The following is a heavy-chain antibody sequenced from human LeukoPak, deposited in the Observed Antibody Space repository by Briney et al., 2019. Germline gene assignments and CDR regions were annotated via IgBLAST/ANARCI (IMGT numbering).Heavy chain of an antibody. V-gene: IGHV4-34*01. J-gene: IGHJ5*02. D-gene: IGHD2-2*01. CDR3: ATAPVPAATSAGRWFDP. Sequence: SETLSLTCAVYGGSFSGYYWNWIRQPPGKGLEWIGEINHGGSTNYNPSLKSRVTISVDTSKNQFSLKLNSLTAADTAVYYCATAPVPAATSAGRWFDPWGQGTLVTVSS. CDR1: GGSFSGYY. CDR2: INHGGST.